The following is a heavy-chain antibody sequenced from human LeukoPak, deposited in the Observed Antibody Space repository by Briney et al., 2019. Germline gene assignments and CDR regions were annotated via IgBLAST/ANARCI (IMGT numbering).Heavy chain of an antibody. Sequence: ASVKVSCKASGYTFTTYGISWVRQAPGQGLEWMGWISAYNGNTNYAQKFQGRVTITADKSTSTAYVELSSLRSEDTAVYYCATFRRGFDYWGQGTLVTVSS. CDR3: ATFRRGFDY. CDR1: GYTFTTYG. J-gene: IGHJ4*02. CDR2: ISAYNGNT. V-gene: IGHV1-18*01.